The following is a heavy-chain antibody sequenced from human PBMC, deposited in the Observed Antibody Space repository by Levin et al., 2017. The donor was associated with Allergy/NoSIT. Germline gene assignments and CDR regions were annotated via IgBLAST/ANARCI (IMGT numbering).Heavy chain of an antibody. CDR1: GFTVSSNY. CDR2: IYSGGST. Sequence: AGGSLRLSCAASGFTVSSNYMSWVRQAPGKGLEWVSVIYSGGSTYYADSVKGRFTISRDNSKNTLYLQMNSLRAEDTAVYYCARDRKLIYYYYGMDVWGQGTTVTVSS. D-gene: IGHD6-6*01. J-gene: IGHJ6*02. V-gene: IGHV3-66*01. CDR3: ARDRKLIYYYYGMDV.